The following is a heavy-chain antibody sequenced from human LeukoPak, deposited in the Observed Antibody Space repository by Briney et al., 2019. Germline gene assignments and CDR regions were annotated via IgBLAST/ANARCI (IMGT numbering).Heavy chain of an antibody. CDR2: IYTTGST. V-gene: IGHV4-61*02. Sequence: SETLSLTCTVSGVSIANTFYYWNWLRQPAGKGLEWIGRIYTTGSTDYNPSLKRRVTISLDTARNQFSLKLNSVTAADTAVYYCAIRQDGHDYWGQGTLVTVSS. CDR1: GVSIANTFYY. J-gene: IGHJ4*02. D-gene: IGHD1-1*01. CDR3: AIRQDGHDY.